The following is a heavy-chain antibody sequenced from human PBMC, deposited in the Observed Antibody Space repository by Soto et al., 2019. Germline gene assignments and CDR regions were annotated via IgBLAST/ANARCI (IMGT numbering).Heavy chain of an antibody. Sequence: EVQLVESGGGLVQPGGSLRLSCAASGFTFSSYWMHWVRHATGKGLVWVSRINSDGRSTSYADSVKGRFTISRDNAKNTLYLQMNSLRAEATAVYYCASYYGSGSYWPTYWGQGTLVTVSS. CDR3: ASYYGSGSYWPTY. V-gene: IGHV3-74*01. D-gene: IGHD3-10*01. J-gene: IGHJ4*02. CDR2: INSDGRST. CDR1: GFTFSSYW.